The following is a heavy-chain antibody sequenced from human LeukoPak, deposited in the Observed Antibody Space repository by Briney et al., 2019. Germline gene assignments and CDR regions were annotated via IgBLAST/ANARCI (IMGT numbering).Heavy chain of an antibody. V-gene: IGHV4-4*02. Sequence: SGTLSLTCAVSGGSVSHSNWWTWVRQSPGKGLEWIGYIYYSGSTYYNPSLKSRVTISVDTSKNQFSLKLTSVTAADTAVYYCARVPFWSGYPGYYYGMDVWGQGTTVTVSS. J-gene: IGHJ6*02. CDR2: IYYSGST. CDR3: ARVPFWSGYPGYYYGMDV. CDR1: GGSVSHSNW. D-gene: IGHD3-3*01.